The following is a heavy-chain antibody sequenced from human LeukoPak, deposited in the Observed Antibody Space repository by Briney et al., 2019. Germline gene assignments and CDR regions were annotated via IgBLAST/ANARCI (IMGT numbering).Heavy chain of an antibody. D-gene: IGHD1-1*01. CDR1: AGTFSIYA. CDR3: ATQLELVRFAP. J-gene: IGHJ5*02. Sequence: SVKVSFKASAGTFSIYAISWVRQAPGQGLERMGGVIPIFGTANHAQKFQGRVMITTAESTSTAYMELSSLRSEDTAVYCCATQLELVRFAPWGQGTLVTVSS. CDR2: VIPIFGTA. V-gene: IGHV1-69*05.